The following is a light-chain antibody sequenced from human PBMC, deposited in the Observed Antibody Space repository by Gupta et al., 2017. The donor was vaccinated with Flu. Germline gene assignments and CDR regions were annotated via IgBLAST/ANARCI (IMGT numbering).Light chain of an antibody. CDR2: NDD. V-gene: IGLV1-47*01. CDR3: AAGDDSRSIWV. Sequence: TISCAGTSANSGSNYVYWDQHPPGTAPKLLICNDDQRASGVPDRFSGSKYGTSASLAINGLRAEEEGDYYCAAGDDSRSIWVFGGGTKLTVL. J-gene: IGLJ3*02. CDR1: SANSGSNY.